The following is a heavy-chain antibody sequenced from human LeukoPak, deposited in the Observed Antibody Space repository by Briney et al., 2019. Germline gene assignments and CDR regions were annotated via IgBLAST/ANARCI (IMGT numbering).Heavy chain of an antibody. D-gene: IGHD2-2*01. CDR1: GYSFTTYC. CDR3: ARRQGCSSTSCPPDY. CDR2: IYPGDSDT. Sequence: GEALKISCRGSGYSFTTYCIGWVRQMPGKGLEWMGIIYPGDSDTRYTPSVQGQVTMSADKSINTAYLQWSSLKASDTAMYYCARRQGCSSTSCPPDYWGQGTLVAVSS. V-gene: IGHV5-51*01. J-gene: IGHJ4*02.